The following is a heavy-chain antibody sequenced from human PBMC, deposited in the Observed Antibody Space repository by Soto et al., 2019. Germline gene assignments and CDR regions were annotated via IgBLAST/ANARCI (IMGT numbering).Heavy chain of an antibody. D-gene: IGHD3-3*01. CDR2: INPSRATT. CDR3: VGGAALEGRYNWFDP. CDR1: GDTFSSQY. J-gene: IGHJ5*02. V-gene: IGHV1-46*01. Sequence: AASVKVSCKSFGDTFSSQYIHWVRQAPGQGLEWVGLINPSRATTTISQKFQGRVTLTSDTSTRTVYMELSSLRSDDTAIYFCVGGAALEGRYNWFDPWGQGTLVTVSS.